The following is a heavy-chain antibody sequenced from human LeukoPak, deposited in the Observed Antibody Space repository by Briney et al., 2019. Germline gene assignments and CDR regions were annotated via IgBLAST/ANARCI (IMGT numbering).Heavy chain of an antibody. V-gene: IGHV3-7*01. J-gene: IGHJ4*02. CDR2: IKQDGSEK. CDR3: ARTVGVDYYDSSGYEP. Sequence: GGSLRLSCAASGFTFSSYWMSWVRQSPGKGLEEGTNIKQDGSEKYYVDSVKGRFTISRDNAKNSLYLQRNSLSAEAAALYCCARTVGVDYYDSSGYEPWGQGTLVTVSS. CDR1: GFTFSSYW. D-gene: IGHD3-22*01.